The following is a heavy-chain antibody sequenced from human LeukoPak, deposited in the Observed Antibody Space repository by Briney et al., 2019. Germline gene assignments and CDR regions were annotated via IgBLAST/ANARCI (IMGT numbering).Heavy chain of an antibody. CDR3: ARDLMATDIVVIPAAMAPDYYYYMDV. D-gene: IGHD2-2*01. J-gene: IGHJ6*03. V-gene: IGHV1-2*02. CDR1: GYTFTGYY. CDR2: INPNNGGT. Sequence: VASVKVSCKASGYTFTGYYMHWVRPAPGQGLERMGWINPNNGGTNYAQKFQGRVTMTRDTSISTAYMELSRLRSDDTAVYYCARDLMATDIVVIPAAMAPDYYYYMDVWGKGTTVTVSS.